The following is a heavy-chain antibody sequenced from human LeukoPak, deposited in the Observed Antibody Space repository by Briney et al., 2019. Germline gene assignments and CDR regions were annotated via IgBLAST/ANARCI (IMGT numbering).Heavy chain of an antibody. Sequence: PGGSLRLSCAASGFTFSSYWMSWVRQAPGKGLEWVANIKQDGSEKYYVDSVKGRFTISRDNAKNSPYLQMNSLRAEDTAVYYCARDLKTGYSSSWYYFDYWGQGTLVTVSS. J-gene: IGHJ4*02. V-gene: IGHV3-7*05. D-gene: IGHD6-13*01. CDR3: ARDLKTGYSSSWYYFDY. CDR1: GFTFSSYW. CDR2: IKQDGSEK.